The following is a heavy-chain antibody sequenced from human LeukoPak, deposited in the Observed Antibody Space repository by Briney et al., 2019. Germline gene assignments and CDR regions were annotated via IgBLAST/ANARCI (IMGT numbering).Heavy chain of an antibody. CDR3: ARANPGARAFDI. V-gene: IGHV1-46*01. CDR1: GYTFTSYY. CDR2: INPSGGST. Sequence: ASVKVSCKASGYTFTSYYMHWVRRAPGQGLEWMGIINPSGGSTSYAQKFQGRVTMTRDTSTSTVYMELSSLRSEDTAVYYCARANPGARAFDIWGQGTMVTVSS. D-gene: IGHD3-10*01. J-gene: IGHJ3*02.